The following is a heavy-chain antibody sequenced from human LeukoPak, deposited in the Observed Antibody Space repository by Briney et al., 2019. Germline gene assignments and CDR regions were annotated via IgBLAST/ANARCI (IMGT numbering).Heavy chain of an antibody. J-gene: IGHJ4*02. CDR3: AKDGLVGATDWFDC. CDR2: FSASGGNT. CDR1: GFTFSSYA. Sequence: QAGGSLRLSCAASGFTFSSYAMSWVRQAPGKGLEWVSTFSASGGNTYYADSVKGRFTISRDISKNTLYLQLTSLRADDTAVYYCAKDGLVGATDWFDCWGQGTLVTVSS. V-gene: IGHV3-23*01. D-gene: IGHD1-26*01.